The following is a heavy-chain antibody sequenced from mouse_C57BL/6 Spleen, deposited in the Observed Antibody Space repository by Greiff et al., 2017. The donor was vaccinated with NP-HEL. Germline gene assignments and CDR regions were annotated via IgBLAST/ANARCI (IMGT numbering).Heavy chain of an antibody. D-gene: IGHD2-13*01. CDR3: TTGEGRRYFDV. CDR2: IGPENGDT. V-gene: IGHV14-4*01. CDR1: GFNIKDDY. J-gene: IGHJ1*03. Sequence: EVKLQQSGAELVRPGASVKLSCTASGFNIKDDYMHWVQQRPEQGLEWIGWIGPENGDTEYASKFQGKATITADTSSNTAYLQLSSRTSEDTAVYYCTTGEGRRYFDVWGTGTTVTVSS.